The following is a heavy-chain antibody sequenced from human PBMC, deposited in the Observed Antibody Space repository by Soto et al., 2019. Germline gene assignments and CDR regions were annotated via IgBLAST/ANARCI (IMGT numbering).Heavy chain of an antibody. Sequence: EVQLLESGGGLVQPGGSLRLSCAASRFTFSSYAMSWVRQAPGKGLEWVSAITSTGGTTYYADSVKGQFTISRDNSKNTLYLQMNSLRAEDTAVYYCAKDDVGYYFDFGGQGTLVTVSS. CDR1: RFTFSSYA. CDR3: AKDDVGYYFDF. CDR2: ITSTGGTT. D-gene: IGHD1-26*01. V-gene: IGHV3-23*01. J-gene: IGHJ4*02.